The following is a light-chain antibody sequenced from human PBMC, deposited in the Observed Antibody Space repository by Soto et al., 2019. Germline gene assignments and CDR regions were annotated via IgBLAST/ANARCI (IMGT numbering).Light chain of an antibody. CDR3: QQYGSSGT. CDR1: HSINTSF. Sequence: EIVLTQSPGTLSLSPGDRATLSCRASHSINTSFLAWFQQKPGQAPRLLIYAASTRATGIPDRFSGSGSGTDFTLTISRLEPEDFAVYYCQQYGSSGTFGQGTKVDI. CDR2: AAS. V-gene: IGKV3-20*01. J-gene: IGKJ1*01.